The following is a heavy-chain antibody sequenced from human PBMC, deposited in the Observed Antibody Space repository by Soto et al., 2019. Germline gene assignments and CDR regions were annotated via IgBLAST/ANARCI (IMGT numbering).Heavy chain of an antibody. CDR2: INHSGST. V-gene: IGHV4-34*01. Sequence: PSETLSLTCAVYGGSFSGYYWSWIRQPPGKGLEWIGEINHSGSTNYNPSLKSRVTISVDTSKNQFSLKLSSVTAADTAVYYCARGVVRGVRGYYYYGMDVWGQGTTVTVSS. D-gene: IGHD3-10*01. CDR1: GGSFSGYY. J-gene: IGHJ6*02. CDR3: ARGVVRGVRGYYYYGMDV.